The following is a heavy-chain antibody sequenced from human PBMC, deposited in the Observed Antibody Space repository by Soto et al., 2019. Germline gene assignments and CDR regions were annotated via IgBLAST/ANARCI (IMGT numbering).Heavy chain of an antibody. V-gene: IGHV4-59*01. CDR1: GGSISSYY. Sequence: SETLSLTCTVSGGSISSYYWSWIRQPPGKGLEWIGYIYYSGSTNYNPSLKSRVTISVDTSKNQFSLKLSSVTAADTAVYYCARERFITMVRGVQDYYYYMDVWGKGTTVTVSS. CDR2: IYYSGST. CDR3: ARERFITMVRGVQDYYYYMDV. J-gene: IGHJ6*03. D-gene: IGHD3-10*01.